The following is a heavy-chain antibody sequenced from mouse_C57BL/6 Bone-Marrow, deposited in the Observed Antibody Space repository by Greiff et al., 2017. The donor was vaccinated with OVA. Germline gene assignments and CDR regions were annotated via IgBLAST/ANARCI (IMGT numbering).Heavy chain of an antibody. Sequence: QVQLQQSGAELVRPGASVKLSCKASGYTFTDYYINWVKQRPGQGLEWIARIYPGSGNTYYNEKFKGKATLTAEKSSSTAYMQLSSLTSEDSAVYFCARRAYYGTPYYFDYWGQGTTLTVSS. J-gene: IGHJ2*01. CDR2: IYPGSGNT. V-gene: IGHV1-76*01. D-gene: IGHD1-1*01. CDR3: ARRAYYGTPYYFDY. CDR1: GYTFTDYY.